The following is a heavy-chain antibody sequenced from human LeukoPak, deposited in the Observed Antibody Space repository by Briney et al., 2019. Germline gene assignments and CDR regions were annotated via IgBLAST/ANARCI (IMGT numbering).Heavy chain of an antibody. V-gene: IGHV1-8*01. Sequence: ASVKVSCKASGYTFTSYDINWVRQATGQGLEWMGWMNPNSGNTGYAQKFQGRVTMTRNTPISTAYMELSSLRSEETAVYYCARGVDILTGYTSYFDYWGQGTLVTVSS. D-gene: IGHD3-9*01. CDR1: GYTFTSYD. J-gene: IGHJ4*02. CDR3: ARGVDILTGYTSYFDY. CDR2: MNPNSGNT.